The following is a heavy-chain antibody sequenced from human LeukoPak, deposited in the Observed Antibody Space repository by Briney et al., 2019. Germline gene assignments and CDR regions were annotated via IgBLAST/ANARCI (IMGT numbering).Heavy chain of an antibody. CDR1: GFTFSSYA. CDR3: ARGVLGGDYYFDY. D-gene: IGHD2-21*01. J-gene: IGHJ4*02. V-gene: IGHV3-64*01. Sequence: PGGSLRLSCAASGFTFSSYAMHWVRQAPGKGLEYVSAISSNGGSTYYANSVKGRFTISRDNSMNTLYLQMGSLRAEDMAVYYCARGVLGGDYYFDYWGQGTLVTVSS. CDR2: ISSNGGST.